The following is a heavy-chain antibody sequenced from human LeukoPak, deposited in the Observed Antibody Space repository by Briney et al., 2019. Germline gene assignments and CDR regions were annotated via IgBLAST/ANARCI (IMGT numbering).Heavy chain of an antibody. CDR2: IYYTGST. D-gene: IGHD5-24*01. CDR3: AGGPSRDGYKWFDY. CDR1: GGSINSYY. J-gene: IGHJ4*02. Sequence: SETLSLTCTVSGGSINSYYWSWIRQPPGQGLEWIGYIYYTGSTNYNPSLKSRVTISVDTSNNHFSLDLSSVTAADTAVYYCAGGPSRDGYKWFDYWGQGTLVTVSS. V-gene: IGHV4-59*01.